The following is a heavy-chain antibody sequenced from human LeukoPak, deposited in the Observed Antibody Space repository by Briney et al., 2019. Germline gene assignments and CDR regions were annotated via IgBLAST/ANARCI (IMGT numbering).Heavy chain of an antibody. Sequence: PGGSLRLSCAASGFTFSSYWMHWVRQAPGKGLEWVAVISYDGSNKYYADSVKGRFTISRDNSKNTLYLQMNSLRAEDTAVYYCAKAGREWLVGDNDYWGQGTLVTVSS. J-gene: IGHJ4*02. CDR1: GFTFSSYW. D-gene: IGHD6-19*01. V-gene: IGHV3-30*18. CDR2: ISYDGSNK. CDR3: AKAGREWLVGDNDY.